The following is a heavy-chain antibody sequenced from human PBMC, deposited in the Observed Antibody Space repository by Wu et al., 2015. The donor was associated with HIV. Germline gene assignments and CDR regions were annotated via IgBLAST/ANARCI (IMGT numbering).Heavy chain of an antibody. V-gene: IGHV1-2*02. CDR1: GYSFTAYY. J-gene: IGHJ4*02. Sequence: QVQVVQSGAEVKKPGASVKVSCKTSGYSFTAYYVHWVRQAPGQGLEWVGCVNHISGDTNFAQKFQGRVTMTRDTSLNTAYLELNSLGFDDTAIYYCGTVPRTGPQGYWGQGTLVTVSS. CDR2: VNHISGDT. D-gene: IGHD1-1*01. CDR3: GTVPRTGPQGY.